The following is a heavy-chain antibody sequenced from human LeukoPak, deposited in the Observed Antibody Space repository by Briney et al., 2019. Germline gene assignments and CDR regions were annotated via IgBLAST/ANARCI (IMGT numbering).Heavy chain of an antibody. J-gene: IGHJ4*02. CDR1: GFTFSSYS. Sequence: GGSLRLSCAASGFTFSSYSMNWVRQAPGKGLEWVSPISSSSSYIYYADSVKGRFTISRDNAKNSLYLQMNSLRAEDTAVYYCARGHCSSTSCYLDYFDYWGQGTLVTVSS. V-gene: IGHV3-21*01. CDR3: ARGHCSSTSCYLDYFDY. CDR2: ISSSSSYI. D-gene: IGHD2-2*01.